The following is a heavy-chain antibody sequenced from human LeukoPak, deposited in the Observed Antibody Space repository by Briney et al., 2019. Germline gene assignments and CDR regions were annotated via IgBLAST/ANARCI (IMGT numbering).Heavy chain of an antibody. CDR2: IYGAGST. D-gene: IGHD3-22*01. V-gene: IGHV3-66*01. CDR3: ATPRSGYYYYFDY. Sequence: GGSLRLSCAASGFTVSSNYMSWVRRAPGKGLEWVSVIYGAGSTYYADSVKGRFTISRDNSKNTLYLQMNSLRAEDTAVYYCATPRSGYYYYFDYWGQGTLVTVSS. CDR1: GFTVSSNY. J-gene: IGHJ4*02.